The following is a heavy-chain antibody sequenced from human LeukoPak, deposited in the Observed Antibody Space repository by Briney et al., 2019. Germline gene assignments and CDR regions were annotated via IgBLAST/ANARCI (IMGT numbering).Heavy chain of an antibody. CDR1: GGSIHSY. CDR2: ISGSGTI. D-gene: IGHD3-10*01. Sequence: SETLSLTCTVSGGSIHSYWSWIRQPAGKGLEWIGRISGSGTITYNPALQSRLTISIDTSENQFSLKLMSVTAADTAVYYCARDSGTTGEVKFDPWGQGTLVTVSS. CDR3: ARDSGTTGEVKFDP. J-gene: IGHJ5*02. V-gene: IGHV4-4*07.